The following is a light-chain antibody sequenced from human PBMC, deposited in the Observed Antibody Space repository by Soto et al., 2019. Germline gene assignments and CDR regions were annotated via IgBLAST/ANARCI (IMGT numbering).Light chain of an antibody. V-gene: IGKV2-30*01. CDR2: KVS. CDR1: QSLVYSDGNTY. CDR3: MQGTHWPLT. Sequence: DVVMTQSPLSLPVTLGQPASISCRSSQSLVYSDGNTYLSWFQQRPGQSPRRLIYKVSNRDSGVPERFSGSGSGTDFTLKISRVEAEDVGVYYCMQGTHWPLTFGGGTKVEIK. J-gene: IGKJ4*01.